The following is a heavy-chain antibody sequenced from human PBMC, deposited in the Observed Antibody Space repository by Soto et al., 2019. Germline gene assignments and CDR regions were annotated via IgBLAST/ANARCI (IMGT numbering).Heavy chain of an antibody. J-gene: IGHJ4*02. D-gene: IGHD1-1*01. V-gene: IGHV1-18*01. CDR2: ISARNGDT. CDR3: ARGRYGDY. CDR1: GYTFTSYG. Sequence: QVHLVQSGAEVKKPGASVTVSCKGSGYTFTSYGITWVRQAPGQGLEWMGWISARNGDTDYAQKLQGRGTVTRDTSTSTAYMELRSLRSDDTAVYYCARGRYGDYWGQGALVTVSS.